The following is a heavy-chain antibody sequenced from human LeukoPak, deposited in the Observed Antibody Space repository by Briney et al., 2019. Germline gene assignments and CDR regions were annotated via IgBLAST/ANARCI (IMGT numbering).Heavy chain of an antibody. V-gene: IGHV4-34*01. CDR1: GGSFSGYY. D-gene: IGHD3-10*01. J-gene: IGHJ4*02. Sequence: SETLSLTCAVYGGSFSGYYWSWIRQTPGKGLEWIGEINHIGSTNYNPSLKSRVTISVDTSKNQFSLKLSSVTAADTAVYYCARQIDGFGEFDYLDYWGQGTLVTVSS. CDR3: ARQIDGFGEFDYLDY. CDR2: INHIGST.